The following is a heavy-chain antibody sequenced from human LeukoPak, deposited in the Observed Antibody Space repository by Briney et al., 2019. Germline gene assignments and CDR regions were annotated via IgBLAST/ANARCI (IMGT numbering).Heavy chain of an antibody. CDR3: ARVESPQSLYYYDTNAFDI. V-gene: IGHV4-59*01. Sequence: PSETLSLTCTVSGGSISSYYWSWIRQPPGKGLEWIGYIYYSGSTNYNPSLKSRVTISVDTSKNQFSLKLSSVTAADTALYYCARVESPQSLYYYDTNAFDIWGQGTMVTVSS. J-gene: IGHJ3*02. CDR2: IYYSGST. CDR1: GGSISSYY. D-gene: IGHD3-22*01.